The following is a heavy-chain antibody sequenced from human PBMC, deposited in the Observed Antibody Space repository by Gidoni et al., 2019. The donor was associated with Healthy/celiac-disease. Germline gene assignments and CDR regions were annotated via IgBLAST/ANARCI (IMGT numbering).Heavy chain of an antibody. CDR1: GGSISSSY. CDR2: IYTSGCT. Sequence: QVQLQESGPGLVKPSETLSLTCTVPGGSISSSYWSWIRQPAGKVLEWIGRIYTSGCTNYNPSLKSRVTMSVDTSKNQFSLKLISVTAADTAVYYCARAKYDSSGYYYGIFDYWGQGTLVTVSS. V-gene: IGHV4-4*07. J-gene: IGHJ4*02. CDR3: ARAKYDSSGYYYGIFDY. D-gene: IGHD3-22*01.